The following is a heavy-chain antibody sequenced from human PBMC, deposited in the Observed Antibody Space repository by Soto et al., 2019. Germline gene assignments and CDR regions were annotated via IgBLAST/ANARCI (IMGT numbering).Heavy chain of an antibody. CDR3: GRDKLLSGGGGYYYYGMDV. J-gene: IGHJ6*02. CDR2: IYYSGST. Sequence: ASETLSLTCTVSGGSISSGGYYWSWIRQHPGKGLEWIGYIYYSGSTYYNPSLKSRVNISVDTSKNQFSLKLSSVTAADTAVYYCGRDKLLSGGGGYYYYGMDVWGQGTTVTVSS. CDR1: GGSISSGGYY. D-gene: IGHD2-2*01. V-gene: IGHV4-31*03.